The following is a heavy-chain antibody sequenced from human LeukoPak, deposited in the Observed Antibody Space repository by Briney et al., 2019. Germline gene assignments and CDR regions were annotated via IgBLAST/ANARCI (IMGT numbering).Heavy chain of an antibody. Sequence: SETLSLTCTVSGGSISSYYWSWIQQPPGKGLEWIGYIYYSGSTNYNPSLKGRVTISVDTSKNQFSLKLSSVTAADTAVYYCARLGRGYFDYWGQGTLVTVSS. CDR3: ARLGRGYFDY. D-gene: IGHD2-15*01. J-gene: IGHJ4*02. V-gene: IGHV4-59*01. CDR1: GGSISSYY. CDR2: IYYSGST.